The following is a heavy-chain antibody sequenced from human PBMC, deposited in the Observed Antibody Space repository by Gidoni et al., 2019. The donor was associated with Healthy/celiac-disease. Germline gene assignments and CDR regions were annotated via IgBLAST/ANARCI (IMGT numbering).Heavy chain of an antibody. J-gene: IGHJ6*03. CDR1: GYTFTSYA. V-gene: IGHV7-4-1*02. D-gene: IGHD2-15*01. Sequence: QVQLVQSGSELKKHGASGKVSCKASGYTFTSYAMNWVRQAPGQGLEWMGWINTNTGNPTYAQVFTGRFVFSLDTSVSTAYLQISSLKAEDTAVYYCARDPTLYCSGGSCYREVTYYYYMDVWGKGTTVTVSS. CDR2: INTNTGNP. CDR3: ARDPTLYCSGGSCYREVTYYYYMDV.